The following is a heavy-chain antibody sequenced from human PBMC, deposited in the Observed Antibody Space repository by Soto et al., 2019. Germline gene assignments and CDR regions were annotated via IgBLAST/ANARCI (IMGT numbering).Heavy chain of an antibody. V-gene: IGHV3-30-3*01. CDR1: NLTFSRYS. CDR3: ARPGYSDFWSCYYLALYYHYGMDV. CDR2: ISYDGSNK. D-gene: IGHD3-3*01. Sequence: SLRLSCAASNLTFSRYSTHWVRPAPGKGLEWVAVISYDGSNKYYADSVKGRFTISRDNSKNTLYLQMNSLRAEDTAVYYCARPGYSDFWSCYYLALYYHYGMDVWGHG. J-gene: IGHJ6*02.